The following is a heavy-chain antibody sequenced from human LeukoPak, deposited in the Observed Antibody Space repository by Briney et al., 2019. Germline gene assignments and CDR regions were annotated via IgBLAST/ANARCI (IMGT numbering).Heavy chain of an antibody. D-gene: IGHD2-15*01. V-gene: IGHV4-31*03. CDR2: TYNTGST. Sequence: PSETLSLTCTVSSGSIRSGGYYWTWIRQQPGKGLEWIGYTYNTGSTYYNPSLQSRVTISVDTSENQFSLNLRSVTAADTAVYYCVRDGRFCSGASCSDSFWGQGTLVTVSS. J-gene: IGHJ4*02. CDR3: VRDGRFCSGASCSDSF. CDR1: SGSIRSGGYY.